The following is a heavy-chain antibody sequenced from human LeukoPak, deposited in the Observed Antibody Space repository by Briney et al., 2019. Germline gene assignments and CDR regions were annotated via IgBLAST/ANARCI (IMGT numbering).Heavy chain of an antibody. J-gene: IGHJ5*02. CDR3: ARDDYGGTGWFDP. CDR1: GYSISSGYY. Sequence: PSETLSLTCTVSGYSISSGYYWGWIRQPPGKGLEWIGSIYHSGSTYYNPSLKSRVTISVDTSKNQFSLKLSSVTAADTAVYYCARDDYGGTGWFDPWGQGTLVTVSS. V-gene: IGHV4-38-2*02. CDR2: IYHSGST. D-gene: IGHD4-23*01.